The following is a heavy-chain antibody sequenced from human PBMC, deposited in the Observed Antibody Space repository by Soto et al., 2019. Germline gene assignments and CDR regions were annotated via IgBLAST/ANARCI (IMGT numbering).Heavy chain of an antibody. CDR2: IIPIFGTA. V-gene: IGHV1-69*13. CDR3: ARDMDGSPMTFDY. Sequence: AVKVSCKASGGTFSSHVFSWVRQAPGQGLEWMGGIIPIFGTANYAEKFQDRVTITADESTSTAYMELSSLRSEDTAVYYCARDMDGSPMTFDYWGQGTLVTVSS. D-gene: IGHD3-10*01. CDR1: GGTFSSHV. J-gene: IGHJ4*02.